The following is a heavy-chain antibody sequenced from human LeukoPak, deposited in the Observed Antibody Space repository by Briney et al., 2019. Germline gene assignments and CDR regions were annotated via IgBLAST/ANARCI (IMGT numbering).Heavy chain of an antibody. CDR3: ARREAYYYYMDV. Sequence: GGSLRLSCAASGFTFSSYSMNWVSQAPGKGLEWVSSISSSSSYIYYADSVKGRFTISRDNAKNSLYLQMNSLRAEDTAVYYCARREAYYYYMDVWGKGTTVTVSS. D-gene: IGHD1-26*01. V-gene: IGHV3-21*01. CDR2: ISSSSSYI. J-gene: IGHJ6*03. CDR1: GFTFSSYS.